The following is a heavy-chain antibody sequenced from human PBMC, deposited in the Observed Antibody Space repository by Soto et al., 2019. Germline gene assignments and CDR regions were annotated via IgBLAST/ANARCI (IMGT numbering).Heavy chain of an antibody. CDR1: GFTFSSYA. J-gene: IGHJ4*02. CDR3: ARRSSGWYFDY. V-gene: IGHV3-23*01. CDR2: ISGSGDST. D-gene: IGHD6-19*01. Sequence: GGSLRLSCAATGFTFSSYAMNWVRQAPGKGLEWVSVISGSGDSTYYADSVKGRFTISRDNSKNTLYLQMNSLRAEDTAVYYCARRSSGWYFDYWGQGTLVTVSS.